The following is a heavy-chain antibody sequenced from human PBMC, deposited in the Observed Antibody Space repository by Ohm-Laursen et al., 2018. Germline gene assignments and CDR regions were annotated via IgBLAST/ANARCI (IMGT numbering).Heavy chain of an antibody. CDR3: ARDSGYSSGWYSDY. J-gene: IGHJ4*02. Sequence: SLRLSCTASGFTFSDYEMNWVRQAPGKGLEWVVNIKQDGSAKQYGDSVRGRFTVSRDDAKSSLYLQMDSLRAEDTAVYYCARDSGYSSGWYSDYWGQGTLVTVSS. CDR2: IKQDGSAK. V-gene: IGHV3-7*03. CDR1: GFTFSDYE. D-gene: IGHD6-19*01.